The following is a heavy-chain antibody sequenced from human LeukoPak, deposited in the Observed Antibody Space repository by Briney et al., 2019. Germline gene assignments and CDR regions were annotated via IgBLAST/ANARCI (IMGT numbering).Heavy chain of an antibody. Sequence: GGSLRLSCAASGFTFSSYGMHWVRQAPGKGLEWVAVISYDGSNKYYADSVKGRFTISRDNSKNTLYLQMNSLRAEDTAVYYCAKDLYYYGSGSPPMTFDYWGQGTLVIVSS. CDR3: AKDLYYYGSGSPPMTFDY. D-gene: IGHD3-10*01. CDR2: ISYDGSNK. J-gene: IGHJ4*02. V-gene: IGHV3-30*18. CDR1: GFTFSSYG.